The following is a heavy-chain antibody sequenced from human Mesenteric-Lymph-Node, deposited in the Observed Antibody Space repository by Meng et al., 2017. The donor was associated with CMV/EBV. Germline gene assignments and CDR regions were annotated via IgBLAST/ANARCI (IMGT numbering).Heavy chain of an antibody. CDR1: GFTVSSNY. Sequence: ESLKISCAASGFTVSSNYMSWIRQPPGKGLEWIGSIYYSGSTYYNPSLKSRVTISVDTSKNQFSLKLSSVTAADTAVYYCARGLPTGGYDYWGQGTLVTVSS. CDR3: ARGLPTGGYDY. D-gene: IGHD2-15*01. CDR2: IYYSGST. V-gene: IGHV4-39*07. J-gene: IGHJ4*02.